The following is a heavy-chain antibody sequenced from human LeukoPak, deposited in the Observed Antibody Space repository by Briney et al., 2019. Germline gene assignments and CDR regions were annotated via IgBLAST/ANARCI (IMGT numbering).Heavy chain of an antibody. CDR1: GFTFSSYA. J-gene: IGHJ3*02. Sequence: GGSLRLSCAASGFTFSSYAMSWVRQAPGKGLEWVSAISGSGGSTYYADSVKGRFTISRDNSKNTLYLQMNSLRAEDTAVYYCAKVLYGSATFNDAFDIWGQGTMVTVSS. V-gene: IGHV3-23*01. D-gene: IGHD3-10*01. CDR2: ISGSGGST. CDR3: AKVLYGSATFNDAFDI.